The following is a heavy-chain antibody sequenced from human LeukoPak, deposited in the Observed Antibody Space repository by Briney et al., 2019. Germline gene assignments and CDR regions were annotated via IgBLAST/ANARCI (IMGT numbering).Heavy chain of an antibody. J-gene: IGHJ5*02. D-gene: IGHD6-13*01. CDR3: ARYSSSWYGGFDP. CDR1: GFTFSNYW. V-gene: IGHV3-74*01. CDR2: INSDGSST. Sequence: GGSLRLSCAASGFTFSNYWMHWVRQAPGKGLVWVSRINSDGSSTSYADSVKGRFTISRDNAKNTLYLQMNSLRAEDTAVYYCARYSSSWYGGFDPWGQGTLVTVSS.